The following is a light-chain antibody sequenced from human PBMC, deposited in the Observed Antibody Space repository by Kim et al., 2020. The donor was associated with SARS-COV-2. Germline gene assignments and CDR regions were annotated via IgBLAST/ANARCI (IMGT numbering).Light chain of an antibody. CDR3: GFWDTNLHFAL. CDR1: SSNVGNDY. J-gene: IGLJ2*01. V-gene: IGLV1-51*01. Sequence: GHNVTITCFGNSSNVGNDYVSWFQQVPGAAPKVVIYDNNQRPEGIPDRFSASKSGTSATLGITGLQTGDEADYFCGFWDTNLHFALFGGGTQLTVL. CDR2: DNN.